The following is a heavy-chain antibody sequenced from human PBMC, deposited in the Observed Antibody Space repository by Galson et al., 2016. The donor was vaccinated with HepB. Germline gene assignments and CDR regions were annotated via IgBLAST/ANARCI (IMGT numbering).Heavy chain of an antibody. Sequence: SLRLSCAASGFIFSSYSMHWVRQAPGKGLEWVAVISYDGSNKYYADSVKGRFTISRDISKNTLYLQMNSLRAEDTAVYYCARGPFAPGDRKVYDFDYWGQGSLVTVSS. D-gene: IGHD7-27*01. CDR2: ISYDGSNK. CDR3: ARGPFAPGDRKVYDFDY. V-gene: IGHV3-30-3*01. J-gene: IGHJ4*02. CDR1: GFIFSSYS.